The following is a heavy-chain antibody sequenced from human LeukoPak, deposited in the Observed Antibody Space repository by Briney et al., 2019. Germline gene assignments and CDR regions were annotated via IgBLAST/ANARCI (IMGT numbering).Heavy chain of an antibody. CDR1: GFTFSSYG. CDR2: ISYDGSNK. Sequence: GGTLRLSCAASGFTFSSYGMSWVRQAPGKGLEWVAAISYDGSNKYCADSVKGRFTISRDNSKNTLYLQMNSLRAEDTAVYYCATTVVLVVVAARDYWGQGTLVTVSS. D-gene: IGHD2-15*01. J-gene: IGHJ4*02. CDR3: ATTVVLVVVAARDY. V-gene: IGHV3-30*03.